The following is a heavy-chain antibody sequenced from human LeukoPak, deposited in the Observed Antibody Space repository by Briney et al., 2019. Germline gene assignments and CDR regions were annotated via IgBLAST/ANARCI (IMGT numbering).Heavy chain of an antibody. D-gene: IGHD2-15*01. CDR1: GFTFSDYY. Sequence: PGGSLRLSCAASGFTFSDYYMSWIRQAPGKGLEWVSYISSSGSTIYYADSVKGRFTISRDNSKNTLYLQMNSLRAEDTAVYYCARDMVAATASSPWGQGTLVTVSS. CDR3: ARDMVAATASSP. CDR2: ISSSGSTI. V-gene: IGHV3-11*04. J-gene: IGHJ5*02.